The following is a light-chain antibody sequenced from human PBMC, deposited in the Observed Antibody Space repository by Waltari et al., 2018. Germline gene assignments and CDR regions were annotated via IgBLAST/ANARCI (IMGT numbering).Light chain of an antibody. J-gene: IGKJ1*01. Sequence: EIVLTQSPGTLSLSPGERATLSCRASQSVSSSSLAWYLQKPGQAPRLLIYGASSRATGIPDRFSGSGSGTDFTLTISRLEPEDFAVYYCQQYGNSPWTFGQGTKVEIK. CDR1: QSVSSSS. V-gene: IGKV3-20*01. CDR3: QQYGNSPWT. CDR2: GAS.